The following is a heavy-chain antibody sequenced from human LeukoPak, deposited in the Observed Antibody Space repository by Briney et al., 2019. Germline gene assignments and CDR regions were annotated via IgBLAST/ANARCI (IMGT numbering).Heavy chain of an antibody. J-gene: IGHJ4*02. CDR1: GGSISSSSYY. D-gene: IGHD4-23*01. CDR3: AREITTSGGNSRALDY. Sequence: SETLSLTCTVSGGSISSSSYYWGWIRQPPGKGLEWIGSIYYSGSTYNNPSLKSRVTMSVDTSKNQFSLKLTSVTAADTAVYYCAREITTSGGNSRALDYWGQGTLVTVSS. V-gene: IGHV4-39*07. CDR2: IYYSGST.